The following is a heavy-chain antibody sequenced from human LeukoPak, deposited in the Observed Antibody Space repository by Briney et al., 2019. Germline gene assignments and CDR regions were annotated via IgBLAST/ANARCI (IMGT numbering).Heavy chain of an antibody. Sequence: ASVKVSCKASGYTFTSYTMHWVRQAPGQRLEWMGWINTGNGNTKYSQEFQGRVTITRDTSTSTAYMELSSLRSEDMAVYYCARGAKFRSYGSGTYYTSLPFDPWGQGTLVTVSS. V-gene: IGHV1-3*03. CDR1: GYTFTSYT. CDR2: INTGNGNT. J-gene: IGHJ5*02. CDR3: ARGAKFRSYGSGTYYTSLPFDP. D-gene: IGHD3-10*01.